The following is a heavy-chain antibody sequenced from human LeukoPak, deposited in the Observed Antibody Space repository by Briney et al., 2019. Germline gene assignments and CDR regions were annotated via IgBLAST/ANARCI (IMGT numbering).Heavy chain of an antibody. V-gene: IGHV4-34*01. CDR3: ARGSPGDSDY. J-gene: IGHJ4*02. CDR2: INHSGST. D-gene: IGHD7-27*01. Sequence: PSETLSLTCAVYGGSFSGYYWSWIRQPPGKGLEWIGEINHSGSTNYNPSLKSRVTVSVDTSKNQFSLKLSSVTAADTAVYYCARGSPGDSDYWGQGTLVTVSS. CDR1: GGSFSGYY.